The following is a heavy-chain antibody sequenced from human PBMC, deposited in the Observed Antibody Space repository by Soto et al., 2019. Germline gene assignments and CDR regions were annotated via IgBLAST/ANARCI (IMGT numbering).Heavy chain of an antibody. V-gene: IGHV4-30-2*05. Sequence: SETLSLTCAVSGGSISSGGYSWSWIRQPPGKGLEWIGYIYHSGSTYYNPSLKSRITINPDTSKNQFSLQLNSVTPEDTAVYYCARVPNPFRLKIGYEDAYDFWGQGTMVTVS. CDR1: GGSISSGGYS. CDR2: IYHSGST. D-gene: IGHD5-12*01. CDR3: ARVPNPFRLKIGYEDAYDF. J-gene: IGHJ3*01.